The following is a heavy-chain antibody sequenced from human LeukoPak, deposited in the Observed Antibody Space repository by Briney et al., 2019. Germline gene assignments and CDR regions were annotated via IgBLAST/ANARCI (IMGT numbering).Heavy chain of an antibody. CDR3: ATPGYSYGYFDY. CDR1: GGSISSSSYY. J-gene: IGHJ4*02. D-gene: IGHD5-18*01. CDR2: IYYSGST. Sequence: PSETLSLTCTVSGGSISSSSYYWGWIRQPPGKGLEWIGSIYYSGSTYYNPSLKSRVTISVGTSKNQFSLKLSSVTAADTAVYYCATPGYSYGYFDYWGQGTLVTVSS. V-gene: IGHV4-39*01.